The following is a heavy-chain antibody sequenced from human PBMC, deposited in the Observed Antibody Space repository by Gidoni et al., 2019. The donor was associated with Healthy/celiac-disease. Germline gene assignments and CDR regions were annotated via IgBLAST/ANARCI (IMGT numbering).Heavy chain of an antibody. CDR3: ARAGVVVAATLNYGMDV. D-gene: IGHD2-15*01. V-gene: IGHV3-13*01. J-gene: IGHJ6*02. CDR2: IGTAGDT. CDR1: GFPFSSYD. Sequence: EVQLVESGGGLVQPGGSLRLSCAASGFPFSSYDMHWVRQATGKGLEWVLAIGTAGDTYYPCSVKGRFTISRENAKNSLYLQMNSLRAGDTAVYYCARAGVVVAATLNYGMDVWGQGTTVTVSS.